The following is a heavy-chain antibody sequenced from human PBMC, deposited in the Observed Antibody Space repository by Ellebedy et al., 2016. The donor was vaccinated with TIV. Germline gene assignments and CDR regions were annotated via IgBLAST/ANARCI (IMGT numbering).Heavy chain of an antibody. CDR3: ARASFLDVDLSGWYFDL. V-gene: IGHV3-66*01. CDR2: IYTDDTT. CDR1: EFTVSYNY. Sequence: GESLKISCAASEFTVSYNYMNWVRQAPGKGPEWVSGIYTDDTTYYADSVRGRFTIFRDNSKNTLYLQLKSLRTEDTAVYYCARASFLDVDLSGWYFDLWGRGTLVTVSS. J-gene: IGHJ2*01. D-gene: IGHD3-16*02.